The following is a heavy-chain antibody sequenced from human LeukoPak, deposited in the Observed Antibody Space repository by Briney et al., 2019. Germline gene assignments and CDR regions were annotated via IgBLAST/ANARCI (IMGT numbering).Heavy chain of an antibody. D-gene: IGHD5-24*01. CDR3: AREADGYNLAGVDY. Sequence: PSETLSLTCTVSGGSISSSSYYWSWIRQPAGKGLEWIGRIYTSGSTNYNPSLKSRVTMSVDTSKNQFSLKLSSVTAADTAVYYCAREADGYNLAGVDYWGQGTLVTVSS. CDR2: IYTSGST. CDR1: GGSISSSSYY. V-gene: IGHV4-61*02. J-gene: IGHJ4*02.